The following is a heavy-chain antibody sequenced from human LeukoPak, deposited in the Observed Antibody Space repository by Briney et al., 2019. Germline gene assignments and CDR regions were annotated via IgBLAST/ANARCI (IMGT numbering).Heavy chain of an antibody. CDR2: ISNSGDGT. Sequence: GGSLRLSCAASGFTFRSHAMTWVGQAPGRGLEGGSGISNSGDGTYYTDSVKGRFTISRDNSKNTLYLQMNSLRAEDTAVYYCAKGSVYYYDSIEDAFDIWGQGTMVTVSS. J-gene: IGHJ3*02. CDR1: GFTFRSHA. V-gene: IGHV3-23*01. D-gene: IGHD3-22*01. CDR3: AKGSVYYYDSIEDAFDI.